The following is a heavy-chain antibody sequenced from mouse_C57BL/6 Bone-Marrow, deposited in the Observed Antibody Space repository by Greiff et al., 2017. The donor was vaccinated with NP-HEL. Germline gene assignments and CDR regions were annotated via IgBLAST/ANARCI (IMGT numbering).Heavy chain of an antibody. D-gene: IGHD2-3*01. CDR1: GYTFTSYW. V-gene: IGHV1-64*01. J-gene: IGHJ2*01. CDR3: ARSPPLSVGYYEGDY. CDR2: IHPNSGST. Sequence: QVQLQQPGAELVKPGASVKLSCKASGYTFTSYWMHWVKQRPGQGLEWIGMIHPNSGSTNYNEKFKSKATLTVDKSSSTAYMQLSSLTSEDSAVYYCARSPPLSVGYYEGDYWGQGTTLTVSS.